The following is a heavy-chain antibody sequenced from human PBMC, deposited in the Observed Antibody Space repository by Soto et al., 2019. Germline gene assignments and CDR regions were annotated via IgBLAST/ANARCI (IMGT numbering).Heavy chain of an antibody. V-gene: IGHV4-30-2*01. CDR2: IFHSGST. Sequence: SETLSLTCAVSGGSISSGGYSWSWIRQPPGKGLEWIGYIFHSGSTYYNPSLKSRVTISVDTSKNQFSLKLSSVTAADTAVYYCAREGIAAAVDYWGQGTLVTVSS. CDR1: GGSISSGGYS. D-gene: IGHD6-13*01. CDR3: AREGIAAAVDY. J-gene: IGHJ4*02.